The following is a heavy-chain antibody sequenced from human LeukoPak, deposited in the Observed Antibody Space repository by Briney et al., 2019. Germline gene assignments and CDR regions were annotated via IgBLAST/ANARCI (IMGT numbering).Heavy chain of an antibody. D-gene: IGHD2-2*01. Sequence: GASVTVSCKASGYTFTSYGLSWVRQAPGQGPEWMGRITTYNGNTKYAQNLQGRVTMTTDTSTSTAYMELRSLRSDDTAVYYCARGIVPAARDYYYYYMDVWGKGTTVTVSS. CDR1: GYTFTSYG. CDR3: ARGIVPAARDYYYYYMDV. J-gene: IGHJ6*03. CDR2: ITTYNGNT. V-gene: IGHV1-18*01.